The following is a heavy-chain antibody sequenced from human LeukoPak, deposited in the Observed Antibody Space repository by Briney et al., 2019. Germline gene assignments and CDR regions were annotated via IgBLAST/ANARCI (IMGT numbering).Heavy chain of an antibody. CDR3: ASLGYCSGGSCPTFDY. J-gene: IGHJ4*02. V-gene: IGHV4-4*07. CDR1: GGSISSYY. D-gene: IGHD2-15*01. CDR2: IYTSGST. Sequence: SETLSLTCTVSGGSISSYYWSWIRQPAGKGLEWIGRIYTSGSTNYNPSLKSRVTISVGKSKNQFSLKLSSVTAADTAVYYCASLGYCSGGSCPTFDYWGQGTLVTVSS.